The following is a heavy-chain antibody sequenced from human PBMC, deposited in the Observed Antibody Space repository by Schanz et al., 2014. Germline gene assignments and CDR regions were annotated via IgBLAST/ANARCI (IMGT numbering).Heavy chain of an antibody. J-gene: IGHJ4*02. CDR1: GYDFHIYA. Sequence: QILLVQPGPEVKKPGASVTVSCKASGYDFHIYAYSWVRQAPGQGPEWIGWISGYTGDTKYAQKFQGRVTMTRDTSTSTVYMELSSLRSEDTAVYYCARDGVDAAAGGNYWGQGTLVTVSS. CDR2: ISGYTGDT. V-gene: IGHV1-18*01. D-gene: IGHD6-13*01. CDR3: ARDGVDAAAGGNY.